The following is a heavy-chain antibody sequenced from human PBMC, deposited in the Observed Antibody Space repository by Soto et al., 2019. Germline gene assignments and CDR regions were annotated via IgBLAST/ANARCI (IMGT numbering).Heavy chain of an antibody. J-gene: IGHJ4*02. Sequence: VGSLRLSCVASGFIFGSFGMHWVRQAPGKGLEWVAVISYDGTNKYYSDSVKGRFTISRDNSKNTLFLQMNSLRAEDTAVYYCAQVPRYTVTPPDDYWGQGTLVTVSS. CDR2: ISYDGTNK. CDR3: AQVPRYTVTPPDDY. V-gene: IGHV3-30*18. CDR1: GFIFGSFG. D-gene: IGHD4-17*01.